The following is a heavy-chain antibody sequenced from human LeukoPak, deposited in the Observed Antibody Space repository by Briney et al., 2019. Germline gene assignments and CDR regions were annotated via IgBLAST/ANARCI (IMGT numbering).Heavy chain of an antibody. CDR1: GFTFNSYA. CDR2: ISYDGSNN. Sequence: GRSLRPSCAASGFTFNSYALHWARQAPGKGLEWVAVISYDGSNNYYGESVKGRFTISRDNSKNMVYLQMNSLRPEDTAVYYCARGEDGFWSGYVEHWGQGTLVTVSS. J-gene: IGHJ1*01. V-gene: IGHV3-30*04. D-gene: IGHD3-3*01. CDR3: ARGEDGFWSGYVEH.